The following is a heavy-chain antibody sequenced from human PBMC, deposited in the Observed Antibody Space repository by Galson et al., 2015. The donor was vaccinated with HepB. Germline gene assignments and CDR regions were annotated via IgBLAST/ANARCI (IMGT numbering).Heavy chain of an antibody. J-gene: IGHJ4*02. CDR3: ARQGWYSSGWYYFDY. D-gene: IGHD6-19*01. CDR1: GGSISSSSYY. Sequence: TLSLTCTVSGGSISSSSYYWGWIRQPPGMGLEWIGSIYYSGSTYYNPSLKSRVTISVDTSKNQFSLKLSSVTAADTAVYYCARQGWYSSGWYYFDYWGQGTLVTVSS. V-gene: IGHV4-39*01. CDR2: IYYSGST.